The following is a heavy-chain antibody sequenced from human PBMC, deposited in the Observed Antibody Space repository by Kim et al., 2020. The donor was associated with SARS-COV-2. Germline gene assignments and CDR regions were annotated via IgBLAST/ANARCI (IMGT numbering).Heavy chain of an antibody. V-gene: IGHV1-3*01. D-gene: IGHD2-2*01. Sequence: ASVNVSCKASGYTFTSYAMHWVRQAPGQRLEWMGWINAGNGNTKYSQKFQGRVTITRDTSASTAYMELSSLRSEDTAVYYCARAPTLPGYCSSTSCYVVAYYFDYWGQGTLVTVSS. J-gene: IGHJ4*02. CDR2: INAGNGNT. CDR1: GYTFTSYA. CDR3: ARAPTLPGYCSSTSCYVVAYYFDY.